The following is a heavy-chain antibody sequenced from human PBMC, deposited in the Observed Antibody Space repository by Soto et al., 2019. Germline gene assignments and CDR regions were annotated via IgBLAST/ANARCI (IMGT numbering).Heavy chain of an antibody. CDR2: ISAYNGNT. D-gene: IGHD3-10*01. CDR1: GYTFTSYG. CDR3: ARDRPSGYYGSGSYYKPPGIRNDY. Sequence: GASVKVSCKASGYTFTSYGISWVRQAPGQGLEWMGWISAYNGNTNYAQKLQGRVTMTTDTSTSTAYMELRSLRSDDTAVYYCARDRPSGYYGSGSYYKPPGIRNDYWGQGTLATVSS. V-gene: IGHV1-18*04. J-gene: IGHJ4*02.